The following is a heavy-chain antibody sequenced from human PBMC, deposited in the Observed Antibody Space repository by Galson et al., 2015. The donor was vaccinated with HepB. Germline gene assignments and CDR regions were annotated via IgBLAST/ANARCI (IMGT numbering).Heavy chain of an antibody. Sequence: QSGAEVKKPGESLKISCKASGYRFSNYWIGWVRQMPGKGLEWIGIIYPSDYDLRYSQSLQGQVTISVDKSVTTTYLQWDSLKASDSAMYYCARRSFSYVDYWGQGTLVTVSS. J-gene: IGHJ4*02. CDR1: GYRFSNYW. CDR2: IYPSDYDL. CDR3: ARRSFSYVDY. D-gene: IGHD3-16*01. V-gene: IGHV5-51*01.